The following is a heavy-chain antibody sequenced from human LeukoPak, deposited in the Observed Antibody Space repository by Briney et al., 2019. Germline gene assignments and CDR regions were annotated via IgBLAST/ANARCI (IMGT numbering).Heavy chain of an antibody. D-gene: IGHD1-1*01. J-gene: IGHJ6*02. Sequence: GGSLRLSCAASGFRFNSYNMNWVRQAPGKGLEWVSSISSSSSYIYYADSVKGRFTISRDNAKNSLYLQMNGLRAEDTAVYYCASGGGNWNFYYDMDVWGLGTTVTVSS. V-gene: IGHV3-21*01. CDR2: ISSSSSYI. CDR1: GFRFNSYN. CDR3: ASGGGNWNFYYDMDV.